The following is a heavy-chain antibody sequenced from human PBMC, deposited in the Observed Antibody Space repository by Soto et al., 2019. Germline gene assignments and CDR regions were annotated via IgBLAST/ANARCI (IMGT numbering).Heavy chain of an antibody. V-gene: IGHV3-9*01. D-gene: IGHD4-17*01. CDR3: AKDMKWGGMTTIHYFDS. CDR1: GFTVDDYA. Sequence: EVQLVESGGGLVQPGRSLRLSCAASGFTVDDYAMHWVRQAPGKGLEWVSGISWNGETIDYADSVKGRFTISRDNAKSSLFLQMNSLRPDDTALYYCAKDMKWGGMTTIHYFDSWGQGTLVTVSS. CDR2: ISWNGETI. J-gene: IGHJ4*02.